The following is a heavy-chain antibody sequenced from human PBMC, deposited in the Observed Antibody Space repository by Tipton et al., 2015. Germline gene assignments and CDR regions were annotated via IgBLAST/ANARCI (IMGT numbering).Heavy chain of an antibody. CDR2: ISAFNGNT. CDR3: ARDRDVLDV. V-gene: IGHV1-18*01. CDR1: GDTFSTYA. J-gene: IGHJ6*02. Sequence: QLVQSGAEVRRPGSSVNVSCRTSGDTFSTYAISWVRQAPGQGLEWMGWISAFNGNTNYAQKFQGRVTMTTDTSTSTAYMELRSLISDDTAVYYCARDRDVLDVWGQGTTVTVSS.